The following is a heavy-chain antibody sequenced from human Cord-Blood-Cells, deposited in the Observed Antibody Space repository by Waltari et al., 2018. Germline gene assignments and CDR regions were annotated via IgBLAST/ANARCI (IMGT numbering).Heavy chain of an antibody. D-gene: IGHD3-3*01. CDR2: MNPNSGNT. CDR3: ARLVRFLEWFTPTYYYYYMDV. Sequence: QVQLVQSGAEVKKPAASVTVSCKASGYTFTSHDINWVRQATGQGLEWMGWMNPNSGNTGYAQKFQGRGTMTRNTSISTAYMELSSLRSEDTAVYYCARLVRFLEWFTPTYYYYYMDVWGKGTTVTVSS. CDR1: GYTFTSHD. V-gene: IGHV1-8*01. J-gene: IGHJ6*03.